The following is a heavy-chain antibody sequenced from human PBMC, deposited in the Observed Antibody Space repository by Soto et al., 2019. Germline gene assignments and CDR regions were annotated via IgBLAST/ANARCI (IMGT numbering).Heavy chain of an antibody. V-gene: IGHV1-69*02. CDR1: GGTFSSYT. CDR3: ATSDFWSGYPRAEYFQH. CDR2: IIPILGIA. D-gene: IGHD3-3*01. J-gene: IGHJ1*01. Sequence: QVQLVQSGAEVKKPGSSVKVSCKASGGTFSSYTISWVRQAPGQGLEWMGRIIPILGIANYAQKFQGRVTITADKSTSTAYMELSSLRSEDTAVYYCATSDFWSGYPRAEYFQHWGQGTLVTVSS.